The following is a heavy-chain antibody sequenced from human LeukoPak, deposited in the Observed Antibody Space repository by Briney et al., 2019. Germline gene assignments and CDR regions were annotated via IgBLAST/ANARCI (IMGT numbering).Heavy chain of an antibody. CDR1: GFTFSSYG. J-gene: IGHJ4*02. D-gene: IGHD5-12*01. Sequence: GGSLRLSCAASGFTFSSYGMYWVRQAPGKGLEWVAFIRYDGIGKSYADSVKGRFTVSRDNSKNTLFLQMNSLRTEDTAVYYCAKEPGSTGAYDTWGQGTLVTVSS. V-gene: IGHV3-30*02. CDR3: AKEPGSTGAYDT. CDR2: IRYDGIGK.